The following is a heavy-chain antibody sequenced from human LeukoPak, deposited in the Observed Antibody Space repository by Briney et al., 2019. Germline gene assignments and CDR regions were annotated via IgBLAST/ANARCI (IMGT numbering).Heavy chain of an antibody. D-gene: IGHD6-6*01. J-gene: IGHJ4*02. Sequence: GSLRLSCAASGFTFSRYAMSWVRQAPGKGLEWVSVISGSGGGAYYADSVKGRFTISRDNSKNTLYLQMSSLRAEDTAVYYCAIDSGPLSSSAPFDYWGQGTLVTVSS. CDR2: ISGSGGGA. V-gene: IGHV3-23*01. CDR1: GFTFSRYA. CDR3: AIDSGPLSSSAPFDY.